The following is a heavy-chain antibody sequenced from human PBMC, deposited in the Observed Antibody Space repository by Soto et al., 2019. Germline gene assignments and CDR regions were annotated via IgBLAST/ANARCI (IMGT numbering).Heavy chain of an antibody. CDR3: AREGGDIVVVPAAPDYYYYYGMDV. D-gene: IGHD2-2*01. CDR2: IIPIFGTA. J-gene: IGHJ6*02. Sequence: SVKVSCKASXGTFSSYAISWVRQAPGQGLEWMGGIIPIFGTANYAQKFQGRVTITADESTSTAYMELSSLRSEDTAVYYCAREGGDIVVVPAAPDYYYYYGMDVWGQGTTVTVSS. V-gene: IGHV1-69*13. CDR1: XGTFSSYA.